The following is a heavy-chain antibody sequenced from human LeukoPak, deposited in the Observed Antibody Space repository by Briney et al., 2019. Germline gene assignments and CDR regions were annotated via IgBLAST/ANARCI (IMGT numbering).Heavy chain of an antibody. CDR3: ARGGSYCSSTSCLERYFDY. J-gene: IGHJ4*02. D-gene: IGHD2-2*01. CDR1: GGSIRSGGYC. CDR2: IYYSGST. Sequence: SETLSLTCTVSGGSIRSGGYCWSWIRQHPGKGLEWIGYIYYSGSTYYNPSLKSRVTISVDTSKNQFSLKLSSVTAADTAVYYCARGGSYCSSTSCLERYFDYWGQGTLVTVSS. V-gene: IGHV4-31*03.